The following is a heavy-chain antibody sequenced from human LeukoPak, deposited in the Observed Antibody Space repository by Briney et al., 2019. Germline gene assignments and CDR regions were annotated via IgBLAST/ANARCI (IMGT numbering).Heavy chain of an antibody. CDR3: AKDTESTVNYYSGMDV. Sequence: GSLRLSCAASGFTFSSYAMSWVRQAPGKGLEWVSAISGSGGSTYYADSVKGRFTISRDNSKNTPYLQMSSLRAEDTAVYYCAKDTESTVNYYSGMDVWGQGTTVTVSS. D-gene: IGHD2-2*01. CDR2: ISGSGGST. J-gene: IGHJ6*02. V-gene: IGHV3-23*01. CDR1: GFTFSSYA.